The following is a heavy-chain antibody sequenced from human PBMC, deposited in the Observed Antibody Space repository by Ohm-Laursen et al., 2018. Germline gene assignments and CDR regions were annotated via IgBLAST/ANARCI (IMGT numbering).Heavy chain of an antibody. D-gene: IGHD6-19*01. J-gene: IGHJ4*02. CDR1: GFTFSSYA. CDR2: ISGSGGST. V-gene: IGHV3-23*01. CDR3: ARASSGIAVAGLDY. Sequence: SLRLSCAASGFTFSSYAMSWVRQAPGKGLEWVSAISGSGGSTYYADSVKGRFTISRDNSKNTLYLQMNSLRAEDTAVYYCARASSGIAVAGLDYWGQGTLVTVSS.